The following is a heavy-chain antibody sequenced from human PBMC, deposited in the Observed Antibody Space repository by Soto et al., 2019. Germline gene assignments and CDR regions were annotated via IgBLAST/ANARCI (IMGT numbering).Heavy chain of an antibody. J-gene: IGHJ4*02. D-gene: IGHD2-8*01. Sequence: SETLSLTCAVYGGSFSGYYWSWIRQPPGKGLEWIGEINHSGSTNYNPSLKSRVTISVDTSKNQFSLKLSSVTAADTAVYYCARGVPYCTNGVCYSGSLDYWGQGTLVTVSS. CDR1: GGSFSGYY. V-gene: IGHV4-34*01. CDR2: INHSGST. CDR3: ARGVPYCTNGVCYSGSLDY.